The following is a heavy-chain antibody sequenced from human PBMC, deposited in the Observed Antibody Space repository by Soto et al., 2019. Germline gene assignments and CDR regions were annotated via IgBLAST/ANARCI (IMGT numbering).Heavy chain of an antibody. Sequence: PGGSLRLSCAASGFNFTDYGFHWVRQAPGQGLEWVAVISNDGTNENYADSVKGRFTISRDNSKNTLYLQMNNLRGEDSALYYCAGDDFWSGPTPRNYWGRGTLVTVSS. V-gene: IGHV3-30*03. J-gene: IGHJ4*02. CDR2: ISNDGTNE. CDR3: AGDDFWSGPTPRNY. D-gene: IGHD3-3*01. CDR1: GFNFTDYG.